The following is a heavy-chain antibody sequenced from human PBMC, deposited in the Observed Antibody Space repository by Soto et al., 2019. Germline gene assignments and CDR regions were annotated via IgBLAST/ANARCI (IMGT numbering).Heavy chain of an antibody. CDR3: ARAHLPGIAAAGTLDV. V-gene: IGHV4-59*01. D-gene: IGHD6-13*01. CDR1: GGSISSYY. J-gene: IGHJ6*02. Sequence: PSETLSLTCTVYGGSISSYYWSWIRQPPGKGLEWIGYIYYSGSTNYNPSLKSRVTISVDTSKNQFSLKLGSVTAADTAVYYCARAHLPGIAAAGTLDVWGQGTTVTVSS. CDR2: IYYSGST.